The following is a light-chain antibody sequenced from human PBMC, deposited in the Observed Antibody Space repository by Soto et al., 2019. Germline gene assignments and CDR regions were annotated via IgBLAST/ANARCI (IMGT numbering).Light chain of an antibody. J-gene: IGKJ1*01. CDR3: QQYNNWPPSWT. V-gene: IGKV3-15*01. CDR1: QSVGTS. CDR2: GAS. Sequence: ILMTRSPATLSVSPGERATVSCRASQSVGTSLAWYQQKPGQAPRLLIYGASTRATGIPARFSGSGSGTEFTLTISSLQSEDFAVYYCQQYNNWPPSWTFGQGTKVDI.